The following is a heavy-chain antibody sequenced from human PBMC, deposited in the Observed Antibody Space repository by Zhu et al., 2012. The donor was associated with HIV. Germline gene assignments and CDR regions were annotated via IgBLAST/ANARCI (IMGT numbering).Heavy chain of an antibody. CDR3: ASLNDYGDSNY. Sequence: QVQLQESGPGLVKPSETLSLTCAVSGYSIRSGYYWGWVRQPPGKGLEWIGSIYHSGSIYYNPSLKSRVTMSLDTSKNQFSLNLSSVTAADTAVYNCASLNDYGDSNYWGLGTLVTVSS. D-gene: IGHD4-17*01. CDR1: GYSIRSGYY. J-gene: IGHJ4*02. CDR2: IYHSGSI. V-gene: IGHV4-38-2*01.